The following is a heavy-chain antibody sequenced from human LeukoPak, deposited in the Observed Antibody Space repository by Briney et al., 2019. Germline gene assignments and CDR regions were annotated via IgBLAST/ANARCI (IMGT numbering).Heavy chain of an antibody. CDR2: IRYDGSNK. Sequence: GRSLRLSCAASGFTFSSYGMHWVRQAPGKGLEWVAFIRYDGSNKYYADSVKGRFTISRDNSKNTLYLQMNSLRAEDTAVYYCAKEAQVVPAAIRYFQHWGQGTLVTVSS. CDR1: GFTFSSYG. V-gene: IGHV3-30*02. D-gene: IGHD2-2*02. J-gene: IGHJ1*01. CDR3: AKEAQVVPAAIRYFQH.